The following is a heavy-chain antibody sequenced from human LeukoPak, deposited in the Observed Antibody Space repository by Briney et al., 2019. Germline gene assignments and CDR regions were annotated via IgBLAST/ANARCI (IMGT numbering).Heavy chain of an antibody. V-gene: IGHV3-21*01. D-gene: IGHD3-10*01. CDR2: ITGNIRYI. CDR3: GRSVQGTYGLDV. J-gene: IGHJ6*02. Sequence: GGSLRLSCAASGFNFNAYSMNWVRQAPGKGLEWVSSITGNIRYINYADSVKGRFTISRDNAKNSLYLQMNSLRDDDTAVYYCGRSVQGTYGLDVWGQGTTVTVSS. CDR1: GFNFNAYS.